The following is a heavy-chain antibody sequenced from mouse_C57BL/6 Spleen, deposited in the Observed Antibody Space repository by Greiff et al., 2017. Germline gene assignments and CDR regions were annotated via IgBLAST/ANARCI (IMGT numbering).Heavy chain of an antibody. J-gene: IGHJ4*01. CDR2: IYPGDGDT. V-gene: IGHV1-80*01. CDR1: GYAFSSYW. CDR3: ARRGNQYYYAMGY. Sequence: QVQLQQSGAELVKPGASVKISCKASGYAFSSYWMNWVKQRPGKGLEWIGQIYPGDGDTNYNGKFKGKATLTADKSSSTAYMQLSSLTSEDSAVYFCARRGNQYYYAMGYWGQGTSVTVSS. D-gene: IGHD2-1*01.